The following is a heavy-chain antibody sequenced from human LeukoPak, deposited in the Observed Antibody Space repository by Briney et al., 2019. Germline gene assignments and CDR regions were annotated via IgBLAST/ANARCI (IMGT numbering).Heavy chain of an antibody. CDR3: ATYCSGGSCYVGGNWFDP. V-gene: IGHV3-48*01. CDR1: GFTFSSYS. Sequence: GGSLRLSCAASGFTFSSYSMNWVRQAPGKGLEWVSYISSSSSTIYYADSVKGRFTISRDNAKNSLYLQMNSLRAEDTAVYYCATYCSGGSCYVGGNWFDPWGQGTLVTVSS. D-gene: IGHD2-15*01. J-gene: IGHJ5*02. CDR2: ISSSSSTI.